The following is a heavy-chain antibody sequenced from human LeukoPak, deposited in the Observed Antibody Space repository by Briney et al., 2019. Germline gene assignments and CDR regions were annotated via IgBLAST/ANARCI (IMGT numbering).Heavy chain of an antibody. CDR2: INHSGST. D-gene: IGHD3-22*01. Sequence: SETLSLTCAVYGGSFSGYYWSWIRQPPGKGLEWIGEINHSGSTNYNPSLKSRVTISVDTSKDQFSLKLSSVTAADTAVYYCARRDNGGYDSSGYYSRNGGDYFDYWGQGTLVTVSS. J-gene: IGHJ4*02. CDR1: GGSFSGYY. CDR3: ARRDNGGYDSSGYYSRNGGDYFDY. V-gene: IGHV4-34*01.